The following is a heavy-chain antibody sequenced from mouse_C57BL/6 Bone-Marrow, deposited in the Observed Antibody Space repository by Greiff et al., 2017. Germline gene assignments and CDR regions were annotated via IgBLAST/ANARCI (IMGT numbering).Heavy chain of an antibody. J-gene: IGHJ4*01. Sequence: QVQLQQSGAELVRPGASVTLSCKASGYTFTDYEMHWVKQTPVHGLEWIGAIDPETGGTAYNQKFKGKAILTADKSSSTAYMELRNLTSEDSAVYYCTRWRATYYAMDYWGQGTSVTVSS. V-gene: IGHV1-15*01. CDR2: IDPETGGT. CDR3: TRWRATYYAMDY. D-gene: IGHD3-3*01. CDR1: GYTFTDYE.